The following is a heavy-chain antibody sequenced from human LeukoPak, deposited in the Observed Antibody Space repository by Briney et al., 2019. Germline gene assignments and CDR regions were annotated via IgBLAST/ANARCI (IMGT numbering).Heavy chain of an antibody. Sequence: ASVKVSCKASGCTFSSHGYTWVRQAPRQGLEWMGWISAYNGNTDYAQKFQGRVTMTTDTSTSTAYMELRSLRSDDTAVYFCARAYYHDTSSYQGFDFWGQGTLVTVSS. V-gene: IGHV1-18*01. CDR2: ISAYNGNT. CDR1: GCTFSSHG. D-gene: IGHD3-22*01. CDR3: ARAYYHDTSSYQGFDF. J-gene: IGHJ4*02.